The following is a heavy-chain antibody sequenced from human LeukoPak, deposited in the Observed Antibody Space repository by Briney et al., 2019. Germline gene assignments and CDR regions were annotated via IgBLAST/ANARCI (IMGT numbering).Heavy chain of an antibody. J-gene: IGHJ4*02. CDR2: ISAYNGNT. V-gene: IGHV1-18*01. D-gene: IGHD1-14*01. CDR1: GYTFTSYG. Sequence: ASVKVSCKVSGYTFTSYGISWVRQAPGQGLEWMGWISAYNGNTNYAQKLQGRVTMTTDTSTSTAYMELRSLRSDDTAVYYCARDLKRLRMLPAYYFDYWGQGTLVTVSS. CDR3: ARDLKRLRMLPAYYFDY.